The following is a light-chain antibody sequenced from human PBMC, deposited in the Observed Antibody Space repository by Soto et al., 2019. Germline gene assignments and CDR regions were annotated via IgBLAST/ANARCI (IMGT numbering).Light chain of an antibody. CDR1: QSVSNW. CDR3: QQYNSYSST. J-gene: IGKJ1*01. V-gene: IGKV1-5*01. CDR2: DAS. Sequence: DIHMTQSPSTLSASVGDRVTMTCRASQSVSNWLAWYKQKPGKAPKLLIYDASILESWVPSRFSRVGSGTDFTLTISSLQPDDFATYYCQQYNSYSSTFGQGTKVEIK.